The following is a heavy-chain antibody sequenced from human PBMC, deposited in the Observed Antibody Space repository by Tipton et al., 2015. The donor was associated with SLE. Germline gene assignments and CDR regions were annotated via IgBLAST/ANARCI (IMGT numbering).Heavy chain of an antibody. CDR1: GDSISSTKW. V-gene: IGHV4-4*02. CDR2: IYHSGST. Sequence: TLSLTCAISGDSISSTKWWTWVCQAPGKGLEWIGVIYHSGSTNYNPSLKSRLSISVDKSNNQFSLKMTSVTAADTAVYYCARFDGSVPVFEFWGQGTLVTVSS. CDR3: ARFDGSVPVFEF. D-gene: IGHD5-24*01. J-gene: IGHJ4*02.